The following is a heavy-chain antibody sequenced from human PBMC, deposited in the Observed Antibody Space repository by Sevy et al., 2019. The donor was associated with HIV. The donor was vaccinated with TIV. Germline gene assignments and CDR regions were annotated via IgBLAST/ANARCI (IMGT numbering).Heavy chain of an antibody. CDR1: GYTFSVYD. V-gene: IGHV1-8*03. Sequence: ASLKVSCKASGYTFSVYDINWVRQVTGQGLEWMGWLNPSSSNTGYAENFQGRVTFTMDSSTSTGYMEMSSLRSEDTAVYYCARAAAGAYEAFDIWGQGTLVTVSS. CDR3: ARAAAGAYEAFDI. D-gene: IGHD6-13*01. J-gene: IGHJ3*02. CDR2: LNPSSSNT.